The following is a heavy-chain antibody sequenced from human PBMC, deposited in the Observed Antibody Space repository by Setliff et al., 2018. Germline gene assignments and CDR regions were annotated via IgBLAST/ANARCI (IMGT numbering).Heavy chain of an antibody. D-gene: IGHD1-7*01. Sequence: LRLSCTTSGFTFGDYAITWVRQAPGKGLEWVGFIRGKPSSGTTEYAASVKGRFTISRDDPKSIAYLQMSSLKTEDTALYYCTPWTGTSRLHYWGQGTLVTVS. V-gene: IGHV3-49*04. CDR1: GFTFGDYA. J-gene: IGHJ4*02. CDR2: IRGKPSSGTT. CDR3: TPWTGTSRLHY.